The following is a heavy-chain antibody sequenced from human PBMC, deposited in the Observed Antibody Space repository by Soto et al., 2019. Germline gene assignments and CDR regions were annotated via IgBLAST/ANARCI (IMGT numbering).Heavy chain of an antibody. V-gene: IGHV4-39*01. D-gene: IGHD6-19*01. J-gene: IGHJ6*02. CDR1: VGSGSSSSYY. CDR2: IYYSGST. Sequence: PSETLSLTGTVSVGSGSSSSYYWGWILQPPGKGLEWIGSIYYSGSTYYNPSLKSRVTISVDTSKNQFSLKLSSVTAADTAVYYCARGWYYYYGMDVWGQGTTVTVSS. CDR3: ARGWYYYYGMDV.